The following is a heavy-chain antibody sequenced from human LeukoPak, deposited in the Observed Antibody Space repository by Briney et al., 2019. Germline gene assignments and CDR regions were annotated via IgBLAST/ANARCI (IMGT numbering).Heavy chain of an antibody. V-gene: IGHV4-38-2*02. CDR3: ASQGSGSYHSNWFDP. CDR1: GYSISSGYY. J-gene: IGHJ5*02. Sequence: PSETLSLTCTVSGYSISSGYYWSWIRQPPGKGLEWIGEINHSGSTNYNPSLKSRVTISVDTSKNQFSLKLSSVTAADTAVYYCASQGSGSYHSNWFDPWGQGTLVTVSS. D-gene: IGHD3-10*01. CDR2: INHSGST.